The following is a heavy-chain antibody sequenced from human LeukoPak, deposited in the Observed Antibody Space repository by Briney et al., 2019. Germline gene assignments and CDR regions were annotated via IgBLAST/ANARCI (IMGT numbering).Heavy chain of an antibody. J-gene: IGHJ4*02. CDR1: GFTFSIYE. CDR3: ARPRSSGWPLYYFDY. V-gene: IGHV3-48*03. Sequence: GGSLRLSCEASGFTFSIYEVNWVRQAPGKGLERLSHISDSGSSVHYADSVKGRFTISRDNSKNSLYLQMNSLRAEDTAVYYCARPRSSGWPLYYFDYWGQGTLVTVSS. D-gene: IGHD6-19*01. CDR2: ISDSGSSV.